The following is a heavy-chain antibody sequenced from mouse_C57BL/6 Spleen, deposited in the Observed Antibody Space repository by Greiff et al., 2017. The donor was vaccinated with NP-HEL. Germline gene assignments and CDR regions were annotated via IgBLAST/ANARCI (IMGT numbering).Heavy chain of an antibody. Sequence: VQLQQSGAELVRPGASVKLSCTASGFNIKDYYMHWVKQRPEQGLEWIGRIDPADGDTEYAPKFQGKATMTADTSSNTAYLQLSSLTSEDTAVYYCTTVVTTGWYFDCWGTGTTVTVSS. CDR3: TTVVTTGWYFDC. CDR2: IDPADGDT. V-gene: IGHV14-1*01. CDR1: GFNIKDYY. J-gene: IGHJ1*03. D-gene: IGHD2-2*01.